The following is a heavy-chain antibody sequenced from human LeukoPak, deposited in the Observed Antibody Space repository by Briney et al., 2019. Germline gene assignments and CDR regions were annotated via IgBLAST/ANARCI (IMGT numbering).Heavy chain of an antibody. D-gene: IGHD1-26*01. CDR2: INPNSGGT. V-gene: IGHV1-2*02. J-gene: IGHJ3*02. Sequence: ASVKVSCKASRYTFTGYYMHWVRQAPGQGLEWMGWINPNSGGTNYAQKFQGRVTMTRDTSISTAYMELSRLRSDDTAVYYCARVILGLLDAFDIWGQGTMVTVSS. CDR3: ARVILGLLDAFDI. CDR1: RYTFTGYY.